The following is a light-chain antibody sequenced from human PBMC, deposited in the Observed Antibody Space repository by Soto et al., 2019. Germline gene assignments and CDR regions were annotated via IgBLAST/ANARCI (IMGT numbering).Light chain of an antibody. CDR3: TSYTSSNTHV. CDR1: SSDVGGYNY. CDR2: DVS. V-gene: IGLV2-14*01. Sequence: QSVLTQPAFVSGSPGQSITISCTGTSSDVGGYNYVSWLQQHPGKVPKLIIYDVSSRPSGVSNRFSGSKSGNTASLTISGLQAEDEADYYCTSYTSSNTHVFGGGTKVTVL. J-gene: IGLJ1*01.